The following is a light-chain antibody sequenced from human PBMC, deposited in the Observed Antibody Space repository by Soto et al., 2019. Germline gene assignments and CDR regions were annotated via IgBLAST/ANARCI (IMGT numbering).Light chain of an antibody. CDR1: SSDVGGYDY. V-gene: IGLV2-14*01. J-gene: IGLJ1*01. CDR2: EVS. Sequence: QSALTQPASVSGSPGQSITISCTGTSSDVGGYDYVSWYQQHPGKAPRLMIFEVSNRPSWVSNRFSGSKSGNTASLTIFGLQAEDEADYYCSSYTTRSLIVFGTGTKVTVL. CDR3: SSYTTRSLIV.